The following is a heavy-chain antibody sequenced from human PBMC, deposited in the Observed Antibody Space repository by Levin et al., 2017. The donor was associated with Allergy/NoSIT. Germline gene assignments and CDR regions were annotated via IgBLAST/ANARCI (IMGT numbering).Heavy chain of an antibody. CDR2: INPNSGGT. V-gene: IGHV1-2*02. Sequence: AASVKVSCKASGYTFTGYYMHWVRQAPGQGLEWMGWINPNSGGTNYAQKFQGRVTMTRDTSISTAYMELSRLRSDDTAVYYCARELAARLSNYFYGMDVWGQGTTVTVSS. J-gene: IGHJ6*02. CDR1: GYTFTGYY. CDR3: ARELAARLSNYFYGMDV. D-gene: IGHD6-6*01.